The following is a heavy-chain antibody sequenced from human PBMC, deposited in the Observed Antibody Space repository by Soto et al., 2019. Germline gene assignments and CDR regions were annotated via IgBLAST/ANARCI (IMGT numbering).Heavy chain of an antibody. J-gene: IGHJ4*02. Sequence: EVQLVESGGGLVQPGGSLRLSCAASGFTFSSYAMHWVRQAPGKGLEYVSAISSNGGSTYYANSVKGRFTISRDNSKNSLYLQMGSLRAEDMAVYYCARREVYDFWSGYLHSWGQGPLVTVSS. CDR2: ISSNGGST. D-gene: IGHD3-3*01. CDR1: GFTFSSYA. CDR3: ARREVYDFWSGYLHS. V-gene: IGHV3-64*01.